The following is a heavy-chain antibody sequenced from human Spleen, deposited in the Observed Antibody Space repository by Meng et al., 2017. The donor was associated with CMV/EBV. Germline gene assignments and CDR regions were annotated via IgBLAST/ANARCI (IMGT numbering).Heavy chain of an antibody. CDR2: IYQSGRT. Sequence: SETLSLTCFVSGDSITGGGFYWTWIRQHPGKGLEWVGYIYQSGRTYYNPSLKSRLTMSLDTSKNHFSLTLNSMTAADTAVYFCAREEGHGAFDLWGQGTMVTVSS. J-gene: IGHJ3*01. V-gene: IGHV4-31*03. CDR3: AREEGHGAFDL. CDR1: GDSITGGGFY.